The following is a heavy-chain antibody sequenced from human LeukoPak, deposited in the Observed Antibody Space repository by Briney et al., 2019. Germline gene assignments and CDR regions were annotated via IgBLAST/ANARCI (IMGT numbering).Heavy chain of an antibody. D-gene: IGHD3-10*01. CDR1: GGSISSSSYY. J-gene: IGHJ4*02. CDR3: AREWRVYYYGSGSYYIGSDY. CDR2: LYYSGST. V-gene: IGHV4-39*07. Sequence: SETLSLTCTVSGGSISSSSYYWGWIRQPPGKGLEWIGSLYYSGSTYYNPSLKSRVTISVDTSKNQFSLKLSSVTAADTAIYYCAREWRVYYYGSGSYYIGSDYWGQGTLVAVSS.